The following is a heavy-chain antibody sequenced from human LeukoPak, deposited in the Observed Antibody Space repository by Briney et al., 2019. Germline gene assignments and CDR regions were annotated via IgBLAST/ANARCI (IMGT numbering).Heavy chain of an antibody. CDR1: GFTFSSYS. J-gene: IGHJ4*02. D-gene: IGHD6-13*01. CDR2: ISSSSSYI. Sequence: GGSLRLSCAASGFTFSSYSMNWVRQAPGKGLEWVSSISSSSSYIYYADSVKGRFTISRDNAKNSLYLQMNSLRAEDTAVYYCARGGAAAAEDFDYWGQGTLVTVSS. CDR3: ARGGAAAAEDFDY. V-gene: IGHV3-21*01.